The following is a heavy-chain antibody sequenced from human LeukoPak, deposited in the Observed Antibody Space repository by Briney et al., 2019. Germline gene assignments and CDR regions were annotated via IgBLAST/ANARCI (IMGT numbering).Heavy chain of an antibody. CDR2: INHSGST. V-gene: IGHV4-34*01. J-gene: IGHJ3*02. CDR1: GGSFSGYY. CDR3: ARDYYGSGSYHSCAFDI. Sequence: PSETLSLTCAVYGGSFSGYYWSWIRQPPGKGLEWIGEINHSGSTNYNPSLTSRVTMSVDTSKNQFSLKLSPVTAADMAVYYCARDYYGSGSYHSCAFDIWGQGTMVTVSS. D-gene: IGHD3-10*01.